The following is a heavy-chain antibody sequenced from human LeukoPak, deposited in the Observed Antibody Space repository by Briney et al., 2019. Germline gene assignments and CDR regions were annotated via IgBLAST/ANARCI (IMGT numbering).Heavy chain of an antibody. CDR1: GGSISNSY. CDR2: ICYSGST. CDR3: ARGPSGYSGYEFDY. D-gene: IGHD5-12*01. Sequence: SETLSLTCTVSGGSISNSYWSWIRQPPGKGLEWIAYICYSGSTSYNPSLKSRVTVSVDTSKNQFTLKLSSVTAADTAVYYCARGPSGYSGYEFDYWGQGTLVTVSS. J-gene: IGHJ4*02. V-gene: IGHV4-59*01.